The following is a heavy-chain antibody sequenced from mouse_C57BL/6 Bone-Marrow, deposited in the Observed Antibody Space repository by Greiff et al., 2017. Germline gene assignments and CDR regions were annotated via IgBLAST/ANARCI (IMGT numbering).Heavy chain of an antibody. D-gene: IGHD3-3*01. CDR2: LRSKSSNYAT. CDR1: GFTFNTYA. Sequence: EVQLVESGGGLVQPKGSLKLSCAASGFTFNTYAMHWVRQAPGKGLEWVARLRSKSSNYATYYADSVKDRFTISRDDSQSMLYLQMNNLKTEDTAMYYCVRDWDRWAMDYWGQGTSVTVSS. V-gene: IGHV10-3*01. CDR3: VRDWDRWAMDY. J-gene: IGHJ4*01.